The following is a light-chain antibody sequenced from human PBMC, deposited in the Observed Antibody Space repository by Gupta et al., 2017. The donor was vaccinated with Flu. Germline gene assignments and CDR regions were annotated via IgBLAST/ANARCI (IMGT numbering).Light chain of an antibody. CDR1: ALPKQY. V-gene: IGLV3-25*02. J-gene: IGLJ7*01. CDR3: QSADSSGTYAV. Sequence: SYELTQPPSVSVSPGPTARIPCSGDALPKQYAYWYQQKPGQAPVLVISKDNERPSGIPERFSGSSSGTTVTLTISGVQAEDEADYYCQSADSSGTYAVFGGGTQLTVL. CDR2: KDN.